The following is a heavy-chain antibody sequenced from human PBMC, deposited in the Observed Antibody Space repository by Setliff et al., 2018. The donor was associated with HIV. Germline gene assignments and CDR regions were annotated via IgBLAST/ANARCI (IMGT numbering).Heavy chain of an antibody. Sequence: GASVKVSCKASEYTFTLIHWVRQAPGQRLEWMGWINTGSGITKSSQRFQGRVTITRDTSASTAYMELSSLRSEDTAVYYCARLSTWDPYDIFDIWGQGTMVTV. CDR1: EYTFTL. J-gene: IGHJ3*02. CDR2: INTGSGIT. D-gene: IGHD3-22*01. CDR3: ARLSTWDPYDIFDI. V-gene: IGHV1-3*04.